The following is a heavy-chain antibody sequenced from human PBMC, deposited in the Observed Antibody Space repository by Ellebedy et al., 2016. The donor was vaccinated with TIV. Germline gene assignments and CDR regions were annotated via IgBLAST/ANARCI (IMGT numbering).Heavy chain of an antibody. CDR3: ARAEVGVRGPGMDV. CDR1: GGSISSGGYS. CDR2: IYHSGST. D-gene: IGHD3-10*01. V-gene: IGHV4-30-2*01. J-gene: IGHJ6*02. Sequence: SETLSLXXAVSGGSISSGGYSWSWIRQPPGKGLEWIGYIYHSGSTYYNPSLKSRVTISVDRSKNQFSLKLSSVTAADTAVYYCARAEVGVRGPGMDVWGQGTTVTVSS.